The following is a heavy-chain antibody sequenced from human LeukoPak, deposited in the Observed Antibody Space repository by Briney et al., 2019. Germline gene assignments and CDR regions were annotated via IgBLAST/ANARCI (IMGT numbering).Heavy chain of an antibody. D-gene: IGHD5-24*01. CDR1: GDSISSGGYY. CDR2: IYYSGTT. Sequence: SETLSLTCTVSGDSISSGGYYWSWIRQHPGKGLEWIGYIYYSGTTYYNPSLKSRLTISVDTSKNQSSLSLSSVTAADTAVYYCARDRDGYNFLDYWGQGTLVTVSS. CDR3: ARDRDGYNFLDY. V-gene: IGHV4-31*03. J-gene: IGHJ4*02.